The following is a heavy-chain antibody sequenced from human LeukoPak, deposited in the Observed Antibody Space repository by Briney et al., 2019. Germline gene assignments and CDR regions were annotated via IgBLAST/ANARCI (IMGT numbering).Heavy chain of an antibody. CDR3: ARAVIYYDSSGCPFCWFDP. Sequence: ASVKVSCKPSGYTFTSYYIRWVRQAPGQGLEWRGIINPGVGSTSYTQKFQGRVTMTPEMSTSTDCMDKSRVRSEDTAVYYSARAVIYYDSSGCPFCWFDPRRQGALVSVPS. CDR2: INPGVGST. CDR1: GYTFTSYY. D-gene: IGHD3-22*01. V-gene: IGHV1-46*01. J-gene: IGHJ5*02.